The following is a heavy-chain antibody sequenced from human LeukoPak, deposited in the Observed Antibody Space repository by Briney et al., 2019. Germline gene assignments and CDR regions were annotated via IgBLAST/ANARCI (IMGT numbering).Heavy chain of an antibody. Sequence: GGSLRLSCAASGFTFSSYSMNWVRQAPGKVLEWVSSISSSSYIYYADSVKGRFTISRDNPKNSLYLQMNSLRAQDTAVYYCARNPTYYDFWSAYYKGYYYGMDVWGQGTTVTVSS. CDR3: ARNPTYYDFWSAYYKGYYYGMDV. CDR2: ISSSSYI. V-gene: IGHV3-21*01. D-gene: IGHD3-3*01. CDR1: GFTFSSYS. J-gene: IGHJ6*02.